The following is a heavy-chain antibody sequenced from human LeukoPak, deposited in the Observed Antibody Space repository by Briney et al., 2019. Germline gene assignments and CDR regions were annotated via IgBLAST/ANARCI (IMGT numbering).Heavy chain of an antibody. D-gene: IGHD6-13*01. V-gene: IGHV1-2*02. Sequence: ASVKVSCKASGYTFTGYYMHWVRQAPGQGLEWMGWINPNSGGTNYAQKFQGRVTMTRDTSISTAYMELSRLRSDDTAVYYCARDGEVAAAGMFDYWGQGTLVTVSS. J-gene: IGHJ4*02. CDR1: GYTFTGYY. CDR3: ARDGEVAAAGMFDY. CDR2: INPNSGGT.